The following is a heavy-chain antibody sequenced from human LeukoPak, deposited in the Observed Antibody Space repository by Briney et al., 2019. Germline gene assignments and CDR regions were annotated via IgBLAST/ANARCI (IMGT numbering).Heavy chain of an antibody. J-gene: IGHJ6*04. V-gene: IGHV3-48*04. CDR2: ISSSGSTI. CDR1: GFPFSSYS. Sequence: PGGSLLLCCAASGFPFSSYSMNCVRQAPGKGLEWVSYISSSGSTIYYADSVKGRFTISRDNAKNSLYLQMNSLRAEDTAVYYCAELGITMIGGVWGKGTTVTISS. D-gene: IGHD3-10*02. CDR3: AELGITMIGGV.